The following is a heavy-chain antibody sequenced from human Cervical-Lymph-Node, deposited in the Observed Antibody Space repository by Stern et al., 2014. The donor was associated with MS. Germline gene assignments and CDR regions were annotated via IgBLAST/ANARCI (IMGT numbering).Heavy chain of an antibody. J-gene: IGHJ4*02. CDR3: ARSRWLQFEAYDY. Sequence: QLQLQESGPGLVRPSETLSLTCTVSGGSISSGSYYWGWIRQPPGKGLEWIGSIYYSGSTYYDPSLKSRVAISVDTSKDQFSLEVTSVTAADTAVYYCARSRWLQFEAYDYGGQGTRGT. V-gene: IGHV4-39*01. CDR2: IYYSGST. CDR1: GGSISSGSYY. D-gene: IGHD5-24*01.